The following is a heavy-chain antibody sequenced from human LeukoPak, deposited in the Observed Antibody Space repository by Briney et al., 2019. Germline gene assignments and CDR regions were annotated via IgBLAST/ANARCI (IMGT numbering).Heavy chain of an antibody. J-gene: IGHJ4*02. D-gene: IGHD6-13*01. V-gene: IGHV3-30*18. CDR3: AKEGTVQISTWYDN. Sequence: GGSLRLSCAASGFTFDDYGMSWVRQAPGKGLEWVAVIAYDGNLKYYADSVKGRFTISRDNSRNALFLQMNSLGPEDTALYYCAKEGTVQISTWYDNWGQGTLVTVSS. CDR1: GFTFDDYG. CDR2: IAYDGNLK.